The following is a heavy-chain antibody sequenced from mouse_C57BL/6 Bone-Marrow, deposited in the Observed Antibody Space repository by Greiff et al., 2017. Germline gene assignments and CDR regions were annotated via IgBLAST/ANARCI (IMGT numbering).Heavy chain of an antibody. J-gene: IGHJ4*01. CDR3: AFTLYAMDY. Sequence: QVQLQQPGAELVRPGSSVKLSCKASGYTFTSYWMDLVKQRPGQGLEWIGNIYLSDSETHYNQKFKDKATLTVDKSSSTAYMQLSSLTSEDSAVYYCAFTLYAMDYWGQGTSVTVSS. CDR2: IYLSDSET. V-gene: IGHV1-61*01. CDR1: GYTFTSYW.